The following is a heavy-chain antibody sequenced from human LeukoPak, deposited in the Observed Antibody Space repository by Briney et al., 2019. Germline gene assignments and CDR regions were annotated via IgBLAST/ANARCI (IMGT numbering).Heavy chain of an antibody. CDR1: GGSFSGYY. D-gene: IGHD2-2*01. Sequence: PSETLSLTCAVYGGSFSGYYWSWIRQPPGKGLEWIGEINHSGSTTYYPALKSRGTISVDTSKNQFSLKLSSVTAADTAVYYCAREGYPRRYCSSTSCRSGYYYMDVWGKGTTVTVSS. CDR3: AREGYPRRYCSSTSCRSGYYYMDV. CDR2: INHSGST. J-gene: IGHJ6*03. V-gene: IGHV4-34*01.